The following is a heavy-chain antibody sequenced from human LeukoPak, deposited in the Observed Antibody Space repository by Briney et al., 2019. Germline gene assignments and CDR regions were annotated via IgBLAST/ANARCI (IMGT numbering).Heavy chain of an antibody. CDR3: AKDYYYDSSGYSPFDY. J-gene: IGHJ4*02. Sequence: PGGSLRLSCAASGFTFSSYAMSWVRQAPGKGLEWVSAISGSGGSTYYADSVKGRFTISRDNSKNTLYLQMNSLRAEETAVYYCAKDYYYDSSGYSPFDYWGQGTLVTVSS. CDR1: GFTFSSYA. CDR2: ISGSGGST. D-gene: IGHD3-22*01. V-gene: IGHV3-23*01.